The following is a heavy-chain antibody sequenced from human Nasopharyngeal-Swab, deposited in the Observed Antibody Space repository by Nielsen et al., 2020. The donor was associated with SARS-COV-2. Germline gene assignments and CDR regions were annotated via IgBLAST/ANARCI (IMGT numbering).Heavy chain of an antibody. Sequence: SETLSLTCTVSGDSISSSRYYWGWIRQTPEKGLEWIGTIYYRGSTYYNPSLKSQVTISVDTSMNQFSLKLTSVTAADAAVYYCARHSEYYDSSGYFYPFDYWGQGTLVTVSA. CDR3: ARHSEYYDSSGYFYPFDY. CDR1: GDSISSSRYY. CDR2: IYYRGST. V-gene: IGHV4-39*01. J-gene: IGHJ4*02. D-gene: IGHD3-22*01.